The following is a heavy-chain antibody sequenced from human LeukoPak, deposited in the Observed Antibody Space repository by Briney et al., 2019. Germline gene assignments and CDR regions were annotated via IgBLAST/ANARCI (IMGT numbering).Heavy chain of an antibody. CDR2: INPNSGGT. CDR1: GYTFTGYY. V-gene: IGHV1-2*02. J-gene: IGHJ4*02. CDR3: ARAPVGPAMVTQYYFDY. D-gene: IGHD5-18*01. Sequence: ASVKVSCKASGYTFTGYYMHWVRQAPGQGLEWMGWINPNSGGTNYAQKFQGRVTMTRDTSISTAYMELSSLRSEDMAVYYCARAPVGPAMVTQYYFDYWGQGTLVTVSS.